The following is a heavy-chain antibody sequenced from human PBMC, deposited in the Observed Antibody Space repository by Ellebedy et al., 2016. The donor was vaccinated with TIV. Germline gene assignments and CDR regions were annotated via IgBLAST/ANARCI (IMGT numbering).Heavy chain of an antibody. D-gene: IGHD3-22*01. CDR3: ARARQSSGYYDYFDY. CDR2: INTSGGST. V-gene: IGHV1-46*04. J-gene: IGHJ4*02. CDR1: GYTFTSYY. Sequence: AASVKVSCKASGYTFTSYYMHWVRQAPGQGLEWMGIINTSGGSTSYAQKLQGRVTMTRDTSTSTVYMELSSLRSEDTAVYYCARARQSSGYYDYFDYWGQGTLVTVSS.